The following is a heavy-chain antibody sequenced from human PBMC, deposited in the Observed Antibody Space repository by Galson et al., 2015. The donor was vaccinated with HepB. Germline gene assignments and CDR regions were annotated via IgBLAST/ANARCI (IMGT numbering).Heavy chain of an antibody. J-gene: IGHJ4*02. CDR3: STSRRDGYND. CDR1: GFTVSSNY. Sequence: SLRLSCAASGFTVSSNYMSWVRQAPGKGLEWVSVIYTGGSTYYADSVKGRSTISRDNSKNTLYLQMNSLRAEDTAVYYCSTSRRDGYNDWGQGTLVTVSS. V-gene: IGHV3-53*01. D-gene: IGHD5-24*01. CDR2: IYTGGST.